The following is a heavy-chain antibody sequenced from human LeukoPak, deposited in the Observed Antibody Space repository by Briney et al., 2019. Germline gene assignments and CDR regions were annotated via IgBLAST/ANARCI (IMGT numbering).Heavy chain of an antibody. CDR2: ISDSGGSA. Sequence: GGSLKLSCAASRFTFSSYAMSWVRQAPGKGLQWVSSISDSGGSAYYGDSVKGRFTISRDNSKNTLYLQMNSLRAEDTAVYYCATSPLWGTSGTDYWGQGTLVTVSS. CDR1: RFTFSSYA. D-gene: IGHD1-1*01. CDR3: ATSPLWGTSGTDY. V-gene: IGHV3-23*01. J-gene: IGHJ4*02.